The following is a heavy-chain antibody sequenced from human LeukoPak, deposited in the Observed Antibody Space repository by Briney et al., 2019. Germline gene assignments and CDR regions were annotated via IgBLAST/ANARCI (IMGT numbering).Heavy chain of an antibody. CDR3: AKVVGATPYYFDY. CDR2: ISGGVGST. Sequence: GGSLRLSCAASGFTFSSYAMGWVRQAPGKGLEWVSGISGGVGSTYYADSVRGRFTISRDNSKNTLYLQMNSLRAEDTAIYYCAKVVGATPYYFDYWGQGTLVTVSS. CDR1: GFTFSSYA. J-gene: IGHJ4*02. V-gene: IGHV3-23*01. D-gene: IGHD1-26*01.